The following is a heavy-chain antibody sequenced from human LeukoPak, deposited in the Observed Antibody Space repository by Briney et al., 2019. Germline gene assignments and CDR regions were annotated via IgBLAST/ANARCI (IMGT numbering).Heavy chain of an antibody. J-gene: IGHJ4*02. D-gene: IGHD6-25*01. CDR2: IWGDENHK. CDR3: ARDVGSAPFDY. V-gene: IGHV3-33*01. CDR1: GFTLSSSG. Sequence: PGGSLRLSCAASGFTLSSSGMHWVCQAPGKGLEWVAVIWGDENHKYYGDSVRGRFTISRDNAKNTLYLQMDSLRVEDTAVYYCARDVGSAPFDYWGQGTLVTVSS.